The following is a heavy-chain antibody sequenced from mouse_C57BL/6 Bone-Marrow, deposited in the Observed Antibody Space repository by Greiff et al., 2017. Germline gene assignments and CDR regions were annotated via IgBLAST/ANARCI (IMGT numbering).Heavy chain of an antibody. J-gene: IGHJ2*01. V-gene: IGHV5-9*01. Sequence: EVKLMESGGGLVKPGGSLKLSCAASGFTFSSYTMSWVRQTPEKRLEWVATISGGGGNTYYPDSVKGRFTISRDNAKNTLYLQMSSLRSEDTALYYCARHDGGKGGDYWGQGTTLTVSS. CDR3: ARHDGGKGGDY. D-gene: IGHD1-1*01. CDR1: GFTFSSYT. CDR2: ISGGGGNT.